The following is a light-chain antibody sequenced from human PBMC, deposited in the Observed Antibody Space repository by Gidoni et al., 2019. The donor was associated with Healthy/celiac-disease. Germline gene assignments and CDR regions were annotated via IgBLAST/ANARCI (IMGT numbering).Light chain of an antibody. CDR1: SSDVGGYNY. Sequence: HSALTQPASGSGSPGQSITISCTGTSSDVGGYNYVSWYQQQPGKAPKLMIYDVSNRPSGVSNRFSGSKSGNTASLTISGLQAEDEADYYCSSYTSSIVVFGGGTKLTVL. V-gene: IGLV2-14*03. CDR2: DVS. J-gene: IGLJ2*01. CDR3: SSYTSSIVV.